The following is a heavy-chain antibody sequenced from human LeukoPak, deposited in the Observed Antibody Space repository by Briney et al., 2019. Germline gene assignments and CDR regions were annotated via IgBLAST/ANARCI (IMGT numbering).Heavy chain of an antibody. D-gene: IGHD2-2*02. CDR1: GGSISSYY. V-gene: IGHV4-59*12. CDR2: IYYSGST. Sequence: PSETLSLTCTVSGGSISSYYWSWIQQPPGKGLEWIGYIYYSGSTNYNPSLKSRVTISVDTSKNQFSLKLSSVTAADTAVYYCARLGYCSSTSCYNSRDNYYMDVWGKGTTVTISS. CDR3: ARLGYCSSTSCYNSRDNYYMDV. J-gene: IGHJ6*03.